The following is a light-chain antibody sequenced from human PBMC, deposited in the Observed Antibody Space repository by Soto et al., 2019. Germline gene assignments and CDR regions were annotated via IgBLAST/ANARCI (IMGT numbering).Light chain of an antibody. J-gene: IGKJ1*01. CDR3: QQYNNWPET. V-gene: IGKV3-15*01. Sequence: EIVLTQSPGTLSLSPGERATLSCRASQSVSSNYLAWYQQKPGQAPRPLIYGASTRATGIPARFSGSGSGTEFTLTISSLQSEDFAVYYCQQYNNWPETFGQGTKV. CDR2: GAS. CDR1: QSVSSN.